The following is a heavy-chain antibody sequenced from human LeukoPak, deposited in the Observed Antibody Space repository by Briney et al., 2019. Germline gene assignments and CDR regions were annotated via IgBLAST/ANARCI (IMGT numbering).Heavy chain of an antibody. CDR1: GFTVSSNY. CDR3: AKDPHSITGTTTVDY. D-gene: IGHD1-7*01. V-gene: IGHV3-53*01. J-gene: IGHJ4*02. CDR2: IYNDGNS. Sequence: PGGSLRLSCVASGFTVSSNYMSWVRQAPGKGLEWVSVIYNDGNSFYTDSVKGRFTISRGNSKNTVYLQMNSLRVEDTAVYYCAKDPHSITGTTTVDYWGQGTLVTVSS.